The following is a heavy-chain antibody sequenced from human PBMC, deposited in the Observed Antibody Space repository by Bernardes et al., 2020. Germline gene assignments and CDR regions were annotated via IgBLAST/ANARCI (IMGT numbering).Heavy chain of an antibody. V-gene: IGHV3-48*04. D-gene: IGHD3-10*01. CDR2: ISGSRSPI. CDR1: GFAFSTYT. CDR3: AKKSTGSYPFDC. J-gene: IGHJ4*02. Sequence: AGSLRLSCAASGFAFSTYTMDWVRQAPGKGLEWVSYISGSRSPIYHADSVTGRFTISRDNAKNRLYLQMNSLRSDDTAVYYCAKKSTGSYPFDCWGQGTLVTVSS.